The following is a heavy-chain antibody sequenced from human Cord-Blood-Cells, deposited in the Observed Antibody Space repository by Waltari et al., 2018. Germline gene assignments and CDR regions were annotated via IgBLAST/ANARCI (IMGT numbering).Heavy chain of an antibody. CDR2: IYSGGST. Sequence: EVQLVESGGGLIQPGGSLRLSCAASGFTVSSNYMSWVRQAPGKGLEWVSVIYSGGSTYYADSVKGRFTISRDNSKNTLYLQMNSLRAEDTAVYYCARAPYSSSFAFDIWGQGTMVIVSS. J-gene: IGHJ3*02. V-gene: IGHV3-53*01. D-gene: IGHD6-6*01. CDR3: ARAPYSSSFAFDI. CDR1: GFTVSSNY.